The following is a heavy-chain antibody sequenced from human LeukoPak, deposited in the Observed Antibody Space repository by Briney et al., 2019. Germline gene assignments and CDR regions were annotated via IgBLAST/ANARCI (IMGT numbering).Heavy chain of an antibody. CDR3: ANVPAAAPHFDY. Sequence: GRSLRLSCAASRFTFSSYGMHWVRQAPGKGLEWVAVISYDGSNKYYADSVKGRFTISRDNSKNTLYLQMNSLRAEDTAVYYCANVPAAAPHFDYWGQGTLVTVSS. J-gene: IGHJ4*02. CDR1: RFTFSSYG. V-gene: IGHV3-30*18. CDR2: ISYDGSNK. D-gene: IGHD2-2*01.